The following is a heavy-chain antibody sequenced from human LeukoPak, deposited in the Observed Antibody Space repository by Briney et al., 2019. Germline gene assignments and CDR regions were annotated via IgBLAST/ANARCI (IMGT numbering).Heavy chain of an antibody. V-gene: IGHV3-15*01. D-gene: IGHD6-19*01. CDR3: TTSPVPGIDY. CDR1: GFTFDKAW. CDR2: IKSKIHGGTK. J-gene: IGHJ4*02. Sequence: GESLRLSCAPSGFTFDKAWMTWVRQPPGKGLEWVGRIKSKIHGGTKDYAAPGKGRFTISRDDSENTVYLPMSSLRTEDTAMYYCTTSPVPGIDYWGQGIQVTVSS.